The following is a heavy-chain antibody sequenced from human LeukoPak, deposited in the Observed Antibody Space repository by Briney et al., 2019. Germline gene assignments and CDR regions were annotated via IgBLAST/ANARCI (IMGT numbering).Heavy chain of an antibody. CDR2: INPNSGGT. CDR3: ARGRGEVGPSDY. Sequence: ASVKVSFKASGYPFTGYYMHWVRPAPGQGLEWMGWINPNSGGTNYAQKFQGRVTMTRDTSISTAYMELSRLRSDDTAVYYCARGRGEVGPSDYWGQGTLVTVSS. CDR1: GYPFTGYY. J-gene: IGHJ4*02. V-gene: IGHV1-2*02. D-gene: IGHD3-16*01.